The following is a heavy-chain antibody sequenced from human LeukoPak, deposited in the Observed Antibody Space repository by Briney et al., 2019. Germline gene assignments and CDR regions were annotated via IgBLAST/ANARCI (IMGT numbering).Heavy chain of an antibody. Sequence: GGSPRLSCAASGITVSSNYMSWVRQAPGKGLEWVSVMYSGGNTYYADSVKGRFTISRDKSKNTLYLQMNSLRAEDTAVYYCARGIGSTVFFDHWGQGTLVTVSS. D-gene: IGHD4-17*01. J-gene: IGHJ4*02. V-gene: IGHV3-53*01. CDR1: GITVSSNY. CDR2: MYSGGNT. CDR3: ARGIGSTVFFDH.